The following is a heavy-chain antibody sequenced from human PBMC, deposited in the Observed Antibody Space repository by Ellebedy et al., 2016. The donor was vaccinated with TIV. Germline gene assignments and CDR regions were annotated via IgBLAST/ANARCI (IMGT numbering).Heavy chain of an antibody. D-gene: IGHD3-22*01. J-gene: IGHJ3*02. CDR3: TMSKNSRAFAI. CDR1: GFTVRTNY. CDR2: INSDDST. V-gene: IGHV3-53*01. Sequence: GESLKISCAGSGFTVRTNYMNWVRQVPGKGLEWVSLINSDDSTNYADSVKGRFTISRDTSKNTIYLQMNSLRAEDTAIYYCTMSKNSRAFAIWGQGTLVTVSS.